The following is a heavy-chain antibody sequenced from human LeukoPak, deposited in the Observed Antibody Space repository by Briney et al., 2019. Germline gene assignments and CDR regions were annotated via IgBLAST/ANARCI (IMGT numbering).Heavy chain of an antibody. Sequence: SQTLSLTCAISGDSVSSTAWNWIRQSPSRALEWLGRTYYRSKWYNSYAESVTSRITITPDTSRNQVSLQLNSVTPEDTAVYYCARDLVRDCSGVGCYSLPYDYWGQGTLVTVSS. CDR2: TYYRSKWYN. V-gene: IGHV6-1*01. J-gene: IGHJ4*02. CDR1: GDSVSSTA. D-gene: IGHD2-15*01. CDR3: ARDLVRDCSGVGCYSLPYDY.